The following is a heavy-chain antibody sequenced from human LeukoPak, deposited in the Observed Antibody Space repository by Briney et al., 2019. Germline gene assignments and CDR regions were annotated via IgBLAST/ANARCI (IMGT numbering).Heavy chain of an antibody. Sequence: PGGSLRLSCAASGFTFSSYWMSWVRQAPGKGLEWVANIKPGGREKYYVDSVKGRFTISRDNPKNSLYLQMNSLRAEDTAVYYCASPRGYCSGGSCPYYFDYWGQGTLVTVSS. CDR3: ASPRGYCSGGSCPYYFDY. CDR2: IKPGGREK. CDR1: GFTFSSYW. J-gene: IGHJ4*02. V-gene: IGHV3-7*01. D-gene: IGHD2-15*01.